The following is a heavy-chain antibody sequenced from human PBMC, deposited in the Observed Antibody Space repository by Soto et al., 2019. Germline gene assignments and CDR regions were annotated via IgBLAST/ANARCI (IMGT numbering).Heavy chain of an antibody. Sequence: QVQLVQSGAEVKKPGSSVKVSCKASGGTFSSYAISWVRQAPGQGLEWMGGIIPIFGTANYAQKFQGRVTITADESTSTAYMELSSLRSEDTAVYYCAIPRDSDYGGNSYDFDYWGQGTLVTVSS. CDR1: GGTFSSYA. CDR3: AIPRDSDYGGNSYDFDY. CDR2: IIPIFGTA. V-gene: IGHV1-69*12. J-gene: IGHJ4*02. D-gene: IGHD4-17*01.